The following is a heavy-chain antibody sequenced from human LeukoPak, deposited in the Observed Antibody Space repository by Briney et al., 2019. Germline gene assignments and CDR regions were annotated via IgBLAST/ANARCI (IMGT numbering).Heavy chain of an antibody. J-gene: IGHJ4*02. V-gene: IGHV3-23*01. CDR2: ISASGGST. Sequence: GGSLRLSCAASGFTYSNYAMTWVRQAPGKGLEWVSTISASGGSTYFADSVKGRSTISRENSKNRLYLQMDSLRVEDTAVYYCPKGKRSPDYWGKGTLVPVS. CDR1: GFTYSNYA. CDR3: PKGKRSPDY.